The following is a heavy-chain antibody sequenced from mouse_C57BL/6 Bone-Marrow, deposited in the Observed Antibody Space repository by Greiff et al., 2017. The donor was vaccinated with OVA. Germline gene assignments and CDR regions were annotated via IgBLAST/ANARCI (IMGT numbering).Heavy chain of an antibody. Sequence: EVQLQESGPVLVKPGASVKMSCKASGYTFTDYYMNWVKQSHGKSLEWIGVINPYNGGTSYNQKFKGKATLTVDKSSSTAYMELNSLTSEDSAVYYCARQGYYPGFAYWGQGTLVTVSA. J-gene: IGHJ3*01. CDR1: GYTFTDYY. CDR3: ARQGYYPGFAY. V-gene: IGHV1-19*01. D-gene: IGHD2-3*01. CDR2: INPYNGGT.